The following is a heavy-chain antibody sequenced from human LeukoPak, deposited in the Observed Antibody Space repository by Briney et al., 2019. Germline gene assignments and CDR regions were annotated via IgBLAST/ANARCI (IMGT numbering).Heavy chain of an antibody. V-gene: IGHV3-23*01. CDR3: AKSGCSSTSCYSILSGWLDP. J-gene: IGHJ5*02. CDR2: ISNSGGTT. Sequence: GSLRLSCAASGFTFSNYALNWVRQAPGKGLEWVSGISNSGGTTYYADSVKGRFTISRDSSKNTLYLQMNSLRAEDTAVYYCAKSGCSSTSCYSILSGWLDPWGQGTLSPSPQ. D-gene: IGHD2-2*02. CDR1: GFTFSNYA.